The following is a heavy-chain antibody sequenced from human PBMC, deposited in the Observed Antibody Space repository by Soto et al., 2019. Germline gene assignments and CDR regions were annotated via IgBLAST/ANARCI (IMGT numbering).Heavy chain of an antibody. CDR1: GFTFSTYW. D-gene: IGHD2-2*01. J-gene: IGHJ6*03. CDR3: VRGCGRRSCPYYLDV. V-gene: IGHV3-7*01. CDR2: IKQDGSDK. Sequence: GGSLGLSCVASGFTFSTYWMSWVRLAPGTGLEWVATIKQDGSDKYYVDSAKGRFTVSRDNAKNSLDLQMNSLRGDDTAVYYCVRGCGRRSCPYYLDVWGKGTTVTVSS.